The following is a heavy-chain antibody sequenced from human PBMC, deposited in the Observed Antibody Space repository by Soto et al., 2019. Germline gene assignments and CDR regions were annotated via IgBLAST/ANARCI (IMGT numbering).Heavy chain of an antibody. V-gene: IGHV4-59*01. J-gene: IGHJ6*01. Sequence: SETLSLTCTVSTDSMRTYYWTWIRQSPGKGLEWIGYVYHTGRTEYNPSLESRVTISIDMSKKQFSLQLTSVTAADTAVYFCAREDTTGLLKFRGKGTPGTVSS. CDR3: AREDTTGLLKF. CDR1: TDSMRTYY. CDR2: VYHTGRT.